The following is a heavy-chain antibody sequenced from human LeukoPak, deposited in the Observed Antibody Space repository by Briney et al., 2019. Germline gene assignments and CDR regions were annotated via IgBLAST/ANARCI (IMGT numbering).Heavy chain of an antibody. Sequence: GGSLRLSCAASGFTFSNYAMSGVRQAPGKGLEWVSSISSSGSSTYYADSVKGRFTISRDHSKSTLYLQMNSLRAEDTAVYYCAKVRAGHYFDYWGQGTLVTVSS. CDR2: ISSSGSST. V-gene: IGHV3-23*01. CDR3: AKVRAGHYFDY. CDR1: GFTFSNYA. D-gene: IGHD6-19*01. J-gene: IGHJ4*02.